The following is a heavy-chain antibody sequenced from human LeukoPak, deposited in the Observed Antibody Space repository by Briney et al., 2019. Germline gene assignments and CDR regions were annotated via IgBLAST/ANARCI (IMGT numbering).Heavy chain of an antibody. V-gene: IGHV3-21*01. D-gene: IGHD6-13*01. J-gene: IGHJ6*02. Sequence: PGGSLRLSCAASGFTFSSYSMNWVRQAPGKGLEWVSSISSSSSYIYYADSVKGRFTISRDNAKNSLYLQMNSLRAEDKAVYYCARDSYSSSWYLPYYYYGMDVWGQGTTVTVSS. CDR2: ISSSSSYI. CDR3: ARDSYSSSWYLPYYYYGMDV. CDR1: GFTFSSYS.